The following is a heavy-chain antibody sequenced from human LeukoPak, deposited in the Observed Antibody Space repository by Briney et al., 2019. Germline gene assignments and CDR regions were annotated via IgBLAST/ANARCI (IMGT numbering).Heavy chain of an antibody. Sequence: GGSLRPSCAASGFTFDDHGMNWVRQAPGKGLEWVSGINWNGGSTGYADSVKGRFTMSRDNAKNSLYLQMNSLRAEDTAFYYCARGAGSGYYFYMDVWGKGTTVTVSS. CDR3: ARGAGSGYYFYMDV. V-gene: IGHV3-20*04. J-gene: IGHJ6*03. CDR1: GFTFDDHG. CDR2: INWNGGST. D-gene: IGHD3-10*01.